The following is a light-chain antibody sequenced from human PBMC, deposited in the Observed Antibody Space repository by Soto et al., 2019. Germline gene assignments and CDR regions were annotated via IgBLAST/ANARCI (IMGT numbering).Light chain of an antibody. CDR2: KND. CDR3: AVWDDIVTAYL. J-gene: IGLJ1*01. Sequence: QSVLTQPPSASGTPGQRVTISCSGNNSNIGKNFVYWYQQIPGTAPRLLIYKNDQRPSGVPDRFSGSKSGTSASLAISGVRSEDEADYFCAVWDDIVTAYLFGSGTKVTVL. V-gene: IGLV1-47*01. CDR1: NSNIGKNF.